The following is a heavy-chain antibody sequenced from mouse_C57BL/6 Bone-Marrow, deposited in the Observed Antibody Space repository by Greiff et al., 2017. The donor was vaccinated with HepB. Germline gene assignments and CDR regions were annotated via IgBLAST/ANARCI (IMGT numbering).Heavy chain of an antibody. CDR3: ARGDYDYDSFAY. CDR2: INPGSGGT. CDR1: GYAFTNYL. Sequence: VKVVESGAELVRPGTSVKVSCKASGYAFTNYLIEWVKQRPGQGLEWIGVINPGSGGTNYNEKFKGKATLTADKSSSTAYMQLSSLTSEDSAVYFCARGDYDYDSFAYWGQGTLVTVSA. D-gene: IGHD2-4*01. J-gene: IGHJ3*01. V-gene: IGHV1-54*01.